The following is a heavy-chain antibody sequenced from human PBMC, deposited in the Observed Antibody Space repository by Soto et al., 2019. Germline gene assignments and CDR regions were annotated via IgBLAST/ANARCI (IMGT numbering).Heavy chain of an antibody. V-gene: IGHV1-2*04. D-gene: IGHD6-13*01. J-gene: IGHJ6*02. CDR3: ARSAAAGTWYYYYGMDV. Sequence: QVQLVQSGAEVKKPGASVKVSCKASGYTFTGYYMHWVRQAPGQGLEWMGWINPNSGGTNYAQKFQGWVNMTRDTSISTAYMELSRLRSDDTAVYYCARSAAAGTWYYYYGMDVWGQGTTVTVSS. CDR2: INPNSGGT. CDR1: GYTFTGYY.